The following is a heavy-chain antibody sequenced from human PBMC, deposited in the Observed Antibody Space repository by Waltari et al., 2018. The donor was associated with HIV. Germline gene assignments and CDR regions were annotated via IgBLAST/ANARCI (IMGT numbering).Heavy chain of an antibody. D-gene: IGHD3-9*01. J-gene: IGHJ2*01. Sequence: QVQLQESGPGLVKHSQTLSLTCTVSGRSITSGYSSSIWIRQPAGKGLEWIGRIYTSGNSNFNPSLKSRVSISRDTSKNQFSLKLSSVTAADTAVYYCARGLDILTAHYHWYFDLWGRGTLVTVSS. CDR1: GRSITSGYSS. CDR2: IYTSGNS. V-gene: IGHV4-61*02. CDR3: ARGLDILTAHYHWYFDL.